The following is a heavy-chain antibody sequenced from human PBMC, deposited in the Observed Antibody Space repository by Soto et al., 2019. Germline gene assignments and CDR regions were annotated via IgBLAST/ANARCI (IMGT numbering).Heavy chain of an antibody. CDR2: ISSSSSYI. V-gene: IGHV3-21*01. CDR3: ARVRDSYYYYGMDV. CDR1: GFTFSSYS. J-gene: IGHJ6*02. Sequence: KPGGSLRLSCAASGFTFSSYSMNWVRQAPGKGLEWVSSISSSSSYIYYADSVKGRFTISRDNAKNSLYLQMNSLRAEDTAVYYCARVRDSYYYYGMDVWCQGTTGTVSS.